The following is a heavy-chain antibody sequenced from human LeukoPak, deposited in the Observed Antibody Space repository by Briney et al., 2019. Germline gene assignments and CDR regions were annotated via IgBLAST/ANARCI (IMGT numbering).Heavy chain of an antibody. D-gene: IGHD3-3*01. CDR3: AKPDSNNDFWSGYFIHAFDI. CDR1: GFTFSSYG. J-gene: IGHJ3*02. CDR2: IRYDGSNK. Sequence: AGGSLRLSCAASGFTFSSYGMHWVRQAPGKGLEWVAFIRYDGSNKYYADSVKGRFTISRDNSKNTLYLQMNSLRAEDTAVYYCAKPDSNNDFWSGYFIHAFDIWGQGTMVTVSS. V-gene: IGHV3-30*02.